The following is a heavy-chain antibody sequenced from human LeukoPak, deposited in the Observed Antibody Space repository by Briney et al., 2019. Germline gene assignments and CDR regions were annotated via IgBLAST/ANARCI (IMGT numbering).Heavy chain of an antibody. CDR2: IYYSGST. CDR3: ARELYYDFWGGYYGPWFDP. CDR1: GGSISSYY. D-gene: IGHD3-3*01. J-gene: IGHJ5*02. V-gene: IGHV4-59*01. Sequence: SETLSLTCTVSGGSISSYYWSWIRQPPGKGLEWIGYIYYSGSTNYNPSLKSRVTISVDTSKNQFSLKLSSVTAADTAVYYCARELYYDFWGGYYGPWFDPWGQGTLVTVSS.